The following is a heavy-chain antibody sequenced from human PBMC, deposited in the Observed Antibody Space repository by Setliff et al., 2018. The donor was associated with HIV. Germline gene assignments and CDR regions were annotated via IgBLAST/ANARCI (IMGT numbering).Heavy chain of an antibody. CDR3: AADRRTASILRGAFHV. CDR1: RYTLTELS. D-gene: IGHD1-1*01. J-gene: IGHJ3*01. Sequence: ASVKVSCKVSRYTLTELSIHWVRQTPGKGLEWMGGFDPEDGETIYAQNFQGRVTMSEDISTDTGYMELRSLTSEDTAVYFCAADRRTASILRGAFHVWGQRTLVTVSS. V-gene: IGHV1-24*01. CDR2: FDPEDGET.